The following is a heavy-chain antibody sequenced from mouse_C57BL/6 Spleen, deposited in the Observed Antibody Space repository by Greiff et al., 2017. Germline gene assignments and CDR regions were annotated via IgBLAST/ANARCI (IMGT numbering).Heavy chain of an antibody. CDR2: INPNNGGT. Sequence: VQLQQSGPELVQPGASVQISCKASGYTFTDSYMNWVMQSHGKSLEWIGDINPNNGGTSYNQKFKGKATLTVDKSSSTAYMERRSLTSEDSAVYYCERLGHYGNRTWFANWGPAALVTVST. J-gene: IGHJ3*01. CDR1: GYTFTDSY. CDR3: ERLGHYGNRTWFAN. D-gene: IGHD1-1*01. V-gene: IGHV1-26*01.